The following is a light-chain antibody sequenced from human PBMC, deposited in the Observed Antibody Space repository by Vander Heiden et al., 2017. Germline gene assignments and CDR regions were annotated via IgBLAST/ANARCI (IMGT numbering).Light chain of an antibody. CDR1: QSVSSN. CDR2: GAS. CDR3: QQDNNCPLT. J-gene: IGKJ4*01. V-gene: IGKV3-15*01. Sequence: EIVMTQFPATLSVSPGERATLSCRASQSVSSNLAWYQQKPGQAPRLLIYGASTRATGIPARFSGSGSGTEFTLTISSLQSEDFAVYYCQQDNNCPLTFGGGTKVEIK.